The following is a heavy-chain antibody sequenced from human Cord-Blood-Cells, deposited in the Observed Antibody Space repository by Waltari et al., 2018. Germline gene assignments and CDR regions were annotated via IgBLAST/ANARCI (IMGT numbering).Heavy chain of an antibody. CDR2: IIPIFGTA. CDR1: GGTFSSYA. V-gene: IGHV1-69*06. CDR3: ASPKGSMVQGVGWFDP. Sequence: QVQLVQSGAEVKKPGSSVKVSCKASGGTFSSYAISWVRQAHGQGLEWMGGIIPIFGTANYAQKFRGRVTITADKSTSTAYMELSSLRSEDTAVYYCASPKGSMVQGVGWFDPWGQGTLVTVSS. J-gene: IGHJ5*02. D-gene: IGHD3-10*01.